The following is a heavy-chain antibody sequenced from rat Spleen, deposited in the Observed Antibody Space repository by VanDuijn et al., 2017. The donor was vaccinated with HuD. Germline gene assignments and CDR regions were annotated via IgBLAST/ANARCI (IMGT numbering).Heavy chain of an antibody. CDR2: ISSGGST. Sequence: QVQLKESGPGLVQPSQTLSLTCTVSGFSLTSYTVSWVRHPQEKGLEWIAAISSGGSTYYNSALKSRLSISRDTSKNQVFLKMNSLQSEDTTTYYCARDGYYRDGSFPGYFDYWGQGVMVTVSS. CDR1: GFSLTSYT. V-gene: IGHV2-6*01. D-gene: IGHD1-12*03. CDR3: ARDGYYRDGSFPGYFDY. J-gene: IGHJ2*01.